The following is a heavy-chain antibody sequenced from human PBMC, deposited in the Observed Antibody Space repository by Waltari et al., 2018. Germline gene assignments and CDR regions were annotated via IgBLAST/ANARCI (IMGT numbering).Heavy chain of an antibody. CDR2: IYHSGST. CDR3: ARMFYDFWTGYSDY. J-gene: IGHJ4*01. V-gene: IGHV4-38-2*01. D-gene: IGHD3-3*01. CDR1: GFSISRGYL. Sequence: QVQLQESGPGLVKPSATLSLTCAVSGFSISRGYLWGWIRQPPGKGLEWIGSIYHSGSTYFNPSLKSRVTISVDTSKNKVSLRLSSVTAADTAVYYCARMFYDFWTGYSDYWGHGTLVTVSS.